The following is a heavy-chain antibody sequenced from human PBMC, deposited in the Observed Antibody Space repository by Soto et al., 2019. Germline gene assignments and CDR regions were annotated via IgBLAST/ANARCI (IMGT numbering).Heavy chain of an antibody. CDR3: ARDLRARGLSGPYGY. J-gene: IGHJ4*02. CDR1: GGTFSSYA. CDR2: IIPIFGTA. V-gene: IGHV1-69*13. Sequence: ASVKVSCKASGGTFSSYAISWVRQAPGQGLEWMGGIIPIFGTANYAQKFQGRVTITADESTSTAYMELSSLRSEDTAVYYCARDLRARGLSGPYGYWGQGTLVTVSS. D-gene: IGHD5-12*01.